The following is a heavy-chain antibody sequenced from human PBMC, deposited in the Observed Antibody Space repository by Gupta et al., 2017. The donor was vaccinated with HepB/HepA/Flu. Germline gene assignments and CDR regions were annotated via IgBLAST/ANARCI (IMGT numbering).Heavy chain of an antibody. CDR1: DGYFSGYY. Sequence: QVQLQQWGAGLLKPSETLSLTCAVYDGYFSGYYWSWIRQPPGKGLEWIGEVDRRGNTNYSPSLKSRVTISIDTSKNQFSLTLSSMTAADTAVYYCASVPGVRRGALIDYWGQGTLVTVSA. CDR3: ASVPGVRRGALIDY. V-gene: IGHV4-34*01. D-gene: IGHD3-16*01. CDR2: VDRRGNT. J-gene: IGHJ4*02.